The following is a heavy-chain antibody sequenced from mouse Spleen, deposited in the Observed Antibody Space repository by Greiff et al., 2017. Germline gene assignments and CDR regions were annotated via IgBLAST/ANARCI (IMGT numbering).Heavy chain of an antibody. CDR3: VRGGPQFAY. Sequence: EVQVVESGGGLVQPKGSLKLSCAASGFSFNTYAMNWVRQAPGKGLEWVARIRSKSNNYATYYADSVKDRFTISRDDSESMLYLQMNNLKTEDTAMYYCVRGGPQFAYWGQGTLVTVSA. CDR1: GFSFNTYA. J-gene: IGHJ3*01. CDR2: IRSKSNNYAT. V-gene: IGHV10-1*01.